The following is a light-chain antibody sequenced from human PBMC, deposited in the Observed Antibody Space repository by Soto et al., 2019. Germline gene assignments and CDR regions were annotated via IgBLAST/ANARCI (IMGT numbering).Light chain of an antibody. CDR2: GAS. CDR3: HQYNNWPLWT. Sequence: EIVMTQSPATLSVSPGERATLSCRASQGVSSNLAWYQQKRGQGPRLLIYGASTRATGIPARFSGSGSGTEFTLTISSLQSEDFAVYYCHQYNNWPLWTFGQGTKV. V-gene: IGKV3-15*01. CDR1: QGVSSN. J-gene: IGKJ1*01.